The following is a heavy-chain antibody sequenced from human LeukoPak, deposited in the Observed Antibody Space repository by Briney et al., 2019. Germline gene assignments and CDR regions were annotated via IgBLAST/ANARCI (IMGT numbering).Heavy chain of an antibody. CDR2: ISGSGGST. J-gene: IGHJ4*02. CDR1: GFTFSSYA. V-gene: IGHV3-23*01. Sequence: GGSLRLSCAASGFTFSSYAMSWVRQAPGKGLEWVSAISGSGGSTYYADSVKGRFTISRDNSKNTLYLQMNSLRAEDTAVYYCASGERLIAAAGIIDYWGQGTLVTVSS. D-gene: IGHD6-13*01. CDR3: ASGERLIAAAGIIDY.